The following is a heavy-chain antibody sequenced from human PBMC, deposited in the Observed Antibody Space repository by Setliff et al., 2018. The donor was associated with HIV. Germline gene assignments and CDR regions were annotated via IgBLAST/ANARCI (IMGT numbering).Heavy chain of an antibody. CDR1: GGSISSGGYY. D-gene: IGHD3-22*01. CDR3: ARDLSYDYDRSSDTFDY. Sequence: ETLSLTCTVSGGSISSGGYYWSWVRQAPGKGLEWVSVINGGTTTYYADSVKGRFTISRDNAKNTLYLQMNSLRAEDTAVYYCARDLSYDYDRSSDTFDYWGQGTLVTVSS. J-gene: IGHJ4*02. CDR2: INGGTTT. V-gene: IGHV3-53*01.